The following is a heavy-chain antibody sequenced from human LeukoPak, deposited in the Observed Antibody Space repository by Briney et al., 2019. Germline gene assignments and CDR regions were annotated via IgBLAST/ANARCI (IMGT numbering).Heavy chain of an antibody. V-gene: IGHV3-23*01. D-gene: IGHD2-2*01. CDR1: GFTFSSYA. CDR2: ISGSGGST. J-gene: IGHJ6*02. Sequence: GGSLRLSCAASGFTFSSYAMSWVRQAPGKGLEWVSAISGSGGSTYYADSVKGRFTISRDDSKNTLYLQMNSLRAEDTAVYYCASYPPYCSSTSCYPYYYYGMDVWGQGTTVTVSS. CDR3: ASYPPYCSSTSCYPYYYYGMDV.